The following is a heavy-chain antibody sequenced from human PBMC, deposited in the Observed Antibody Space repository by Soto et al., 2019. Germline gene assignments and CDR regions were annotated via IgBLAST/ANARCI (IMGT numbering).Heavy chain of an antibody. CDR1: GGSISGYS. D-gene: IGHD2-8*02. Sequence: PSETLSLTCAVYGGSISGYSWTWIRQPPGTGLEWVGEINHSGSTNYNPSLKSRVTISVDTSKNQFSLKLTSVTAADTAVYYCARDKITGLFDYWGQGTLVNVSS. J-gene: IGHJ4*02. CDR2: INHSGST. CDR3: ARDKITGLFDY. V-gene: IGHV4-34*01.